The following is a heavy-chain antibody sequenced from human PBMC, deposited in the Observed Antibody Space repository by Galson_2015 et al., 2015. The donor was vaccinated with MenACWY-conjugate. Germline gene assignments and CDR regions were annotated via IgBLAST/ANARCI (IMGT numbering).Heavy chain of an antibody. D-gene: IGHD2-2*01. J-gene: IGHJ6*03. V-gene: IGHV2-70*11. CDR1: GFSLSTAGMC. CDR3: ARVGRITSWYYYYNMDV. Sequence: PALVKPTQPLTLTCSFSGFSLSTAGMCVSWIRQTPGKALEWLARIDWDDAKYYSTSLKTRLSISKDTSKNQVVLTMTNMDPVDTATYYCARVGRITSWYYYYNMDVWGNGTTVIVSS. CDR2: IDWDDAK.